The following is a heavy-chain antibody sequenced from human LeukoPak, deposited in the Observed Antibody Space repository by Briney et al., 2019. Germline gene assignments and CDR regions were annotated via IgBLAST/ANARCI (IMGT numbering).Heavy chain of an antibody. J-gene: IGHJ4*02. V-gene: IGHV1-8*01. D-gene: IGHD3-10*01. Sequence: ASVKVSCKASGYTFTSYDINWVRQATGQGLEWMGWMNPNSANTGYAQKFQGRVTMTRDTSISTAHMELSSLTSEDTAVYYCARGPPYGSGSYNIYGIDYWGQGTLVTVSS. CDR2: MNPNSANT. CDR3: ARGPPYGSGSYNIYGIDY. CDR1: GYTFTSYD.